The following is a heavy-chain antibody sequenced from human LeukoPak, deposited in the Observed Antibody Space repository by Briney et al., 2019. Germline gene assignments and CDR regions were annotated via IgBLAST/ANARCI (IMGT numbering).Heavy chain of an antibody. V-gene: IGHV1-3*01. J-gene: IGHJ4*02. CDR1: GYTFTRYA. D-gene: IGHD3-9*01. CDR2: VNAGNGKT. CDR3: ARSSYDFLTGSPLLNPFDY. Sequence: GASVKVSCKASGYTFTRYALHWVRQAPRQRLEWMGWVNAGNGKTKYSQKFQGRVTITRDTSASAAYMELNSLRSEDTAVYYCARSSYDFLTGSPLLNPFDYWGQGTLVTVSS.